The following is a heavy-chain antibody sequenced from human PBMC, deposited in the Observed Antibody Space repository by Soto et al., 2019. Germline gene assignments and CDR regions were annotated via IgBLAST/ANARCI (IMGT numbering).Heavy chain of an antibody. CDR3: ARVSGYSGYEFGGQVDV. D-gene: IGHD5-12*01. J-gene: IGHJ6*02. CDR2: IIPIFGTA. V-gene: IGHV1-69*01. CDR1: GGTFSSYA. Sequence: SVKVSCKASGGTFSSYAISWVRQAPGQGLEWMGGIIPIFGTANYEQKFQGRVTITADESTSTAYMELSSLRSEDTAVYYCARVSGYSGYEFGGQVDVWGQGTTVTVSS.